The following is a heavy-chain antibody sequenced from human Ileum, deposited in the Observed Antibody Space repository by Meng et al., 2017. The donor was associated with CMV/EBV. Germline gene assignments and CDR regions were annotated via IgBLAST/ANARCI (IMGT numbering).Heavy chain of an antibody. Sequence: TLSSYDMHGVRQAPDKGLEGVAVISYVGSNKYYADYVKGRFTISRDNSKNTLYLQMNSLRAEETAVYYCAREWEGFDILTGYYPNIDYWGQGTLVTVSS. V-gene: IGHV3-30*01. D-gene: IGHD3-9*01. CDR1: TLSSYD. CDR2: ISYVGSNK. CDR3: AREWEGFDILTGYYPNIDY. J-gene: IGHJ4*02.